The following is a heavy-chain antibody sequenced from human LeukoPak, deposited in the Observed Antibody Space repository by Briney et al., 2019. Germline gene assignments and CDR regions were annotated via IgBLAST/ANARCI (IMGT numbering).Heavy chain of an antibody. Sequence: SVKVSCKASGGTFSSYDISWVRQAPGQGLEWMGGTIPIFGTANYAQKFQGRVTITADESTSTAYMELSSLRSGDTAVYYCARDESPYYFDYWGQGTLVTVSS. V-gene: IGHV1-69*13. CDR1: GGTFSSYD. CDR3: ARDESPYYFDY. J-gene: IGHJ4*02. CDR2: TIPIFGTA.